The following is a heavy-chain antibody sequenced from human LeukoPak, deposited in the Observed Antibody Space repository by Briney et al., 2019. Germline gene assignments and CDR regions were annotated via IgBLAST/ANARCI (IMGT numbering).Heavy chain of an antibody. CDR3: ARDRPGGSYPFDY. D-gene: IGHD1-26*01. CDR2: IYYSGST. CDR1: GGSISSSSYY. Sequence: SETLSLTCTVSGGSISSSSYYWGWIRQPPGKGLEWIGSIYYSGSTYYNPSLKSRVTISVDTSKNQFSLKLGSVTAADTAVYYCARDRPGGSYPFDYWGQGTLVTVSS. J-gene: IGHJ4*02. V-gene: IGHV4-39*07.